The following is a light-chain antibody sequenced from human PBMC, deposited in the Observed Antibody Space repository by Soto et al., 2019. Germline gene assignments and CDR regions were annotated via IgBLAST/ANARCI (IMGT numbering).Light chain of an antibody. CDR3: QKYADWPLT. V-gene: IGKV3-15*01. CDR2: KTS. Sequence: IVMTQSPSTVSVSPGESTSLSCRASRTIGNYLAWYQQKPGQAPKLLISKTSNRPTGVPARFSGSGSGTDSTLIISLLQAEDIAFYYCQKYADWPLTFGGGTKVDIK. CDR1: RTIGNY. J-gene: IGKJ4*01.